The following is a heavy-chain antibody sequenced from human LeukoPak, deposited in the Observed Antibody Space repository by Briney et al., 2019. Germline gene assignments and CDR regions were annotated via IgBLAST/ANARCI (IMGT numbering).Heavy chain of an antibody. D-gene: IGHD6-19*01. CDR2: IYYSGST. J-gene: IGHJ4*02. Sequence: SETLSLTCTVSGGSISSYYWSWIRQPPGKGLEWIGYIYYSGSTNYNPSLKSRVTISVDTSKNQFSLKLSSVTAADTAVYYCTPQYYSTGWYTIDYWGQGTLVTVSS. V-gene: IGHV4-59*08. CDR1: GGSISSYY. CDR3: TPQYYSTGWYTIDY.